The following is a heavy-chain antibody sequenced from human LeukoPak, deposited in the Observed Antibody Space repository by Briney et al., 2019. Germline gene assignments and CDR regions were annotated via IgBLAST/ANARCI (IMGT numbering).Heavy chain of an antibody. J-gene: IGHJ4*02. V-gene: IGHV5-51*01. Sequence: GESLKISCKGSGYTFTSYWIGWVGQMPGKGLEWMGFFYPGDSDTRYSPSFQGQVTISADKSISTAYLQWSSLKASDTAMYYCAMSLVGSNLRFDYWGQGTLVTVSS. CDR2: FYPGDSDT. D-gene: IGHD1-26*01. CDR3: AMSLVGSNLRFDY. CDR1: GYTFTSYW.